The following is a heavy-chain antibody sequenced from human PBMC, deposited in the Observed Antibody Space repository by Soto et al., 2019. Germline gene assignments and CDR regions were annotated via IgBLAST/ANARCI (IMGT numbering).Heavy chain of an antibody. Sequence: EVKLVESGGGLVQPGGSLRLSCTASGFDFSGSEMNWFRQAPGKGLEWVAYITGSGGAMFHADSVKGRFSISRDNSKNSLFLEMNNLTADDAVVYYCAKVAPFILGSPFWGQGTLVTVSS. D-gene: IGHD2-21*01. CDR1: GFDFSGSE. V-gene: IGHV3-48*03. J-gene: IGHJ4*02. CDR3: AKVAPFILGSPF. CDR2: ITGSGGAM.